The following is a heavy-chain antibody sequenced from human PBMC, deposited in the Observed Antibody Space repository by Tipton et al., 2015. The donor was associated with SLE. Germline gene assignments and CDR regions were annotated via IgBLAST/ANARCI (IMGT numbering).Heavy chain of an antibody. CDR1: GGSISSGNYY. CDR2: IFYSGST. J-gene: IGHJ4*02. V-gene: IGHV4-31*03. CDR3: AGDEVPISGGSFDY. D-gene: IGHD2-8*02. Sequence: TLSLTCTVSGGSISSGNYYWSWIRQLPGRGLEWIGYIFYSGSTYYNPSLSSRVTISVDTSKNQFSLNLRSVTAADTAVYYCAGDEVPISGGSFDYWGQGTLVSVSS.